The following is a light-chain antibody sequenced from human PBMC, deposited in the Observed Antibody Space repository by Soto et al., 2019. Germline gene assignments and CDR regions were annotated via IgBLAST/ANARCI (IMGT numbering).Light chain of an antibody. CDR3: LQKYFYPFT. V-gene: IGKV3-20*01. J-gene: IGKJ3*01. Sequence: EVVLTQSPGTLSLSPGERATLSCRASQSVAANYLAWYQQKRGQAPRLLIYGASSRATGIPDRFSGSGSGTDFTLTISRLEPEDFATYYCLQKYFYPFTFGPGTKVDIK. CDR2: GAS. CDR1: QSVAANY.